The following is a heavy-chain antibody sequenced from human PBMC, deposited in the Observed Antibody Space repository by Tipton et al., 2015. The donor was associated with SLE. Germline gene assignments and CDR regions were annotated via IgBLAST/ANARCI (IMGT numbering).Heavy chain of an antibody. CDR1: GFTFSDYE. V-gene: IGHV3-48*03. Sequence: SLRLSCAASGFTFSDYEMHWVRQAPAKGREWLSYISSSATTIYYADPVKGRFTISRDNAKSSLFLHMNSLRAEDTAIYYCATEGTRFYYDAMDVWGQGTTGTVSS. CDR2: ISSSATTI. D-gene: IGHD3-10*01. J-gene: IGHJ6*02. CDR3: ATEGTRFYYDAMDV.